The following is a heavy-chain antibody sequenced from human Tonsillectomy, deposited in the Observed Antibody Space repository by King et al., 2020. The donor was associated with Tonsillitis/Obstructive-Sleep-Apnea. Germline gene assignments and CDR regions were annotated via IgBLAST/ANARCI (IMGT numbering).Heavy chain of an antibody. Sequence: VQLVESGGGLVQPGGSLRLSCVASGFTVSSNYMSWVRQAPGKGLEWVSVIYSGGSTYYADSVKGRFTISRDNSRNTLYLHMNNVRAEDTAVYYCARGPSDHHGLAFNAFDLWGQGTMVTVSS. D-gene: IGHD1-14*01. CDR3: ARGPSDHHGLAFNAFDL. CDR2: IYSGGST. V-gene: IGHV3-66*01. J-gene: IGHJ3*01. CDR1: GFTVSSNY.